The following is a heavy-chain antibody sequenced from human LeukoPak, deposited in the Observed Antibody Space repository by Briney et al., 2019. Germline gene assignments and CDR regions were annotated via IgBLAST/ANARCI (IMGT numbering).Heavy chain of an antibody. Sequence: GGSLRLSCAASGFTFSSYAMSWVRQAPGKGLEWVSTISGSGGSTFYADSVKGRFTISRDNAKNTLYLQMNSLRAEDTAVYYWAKDILRDCFLDAFDILGQGTMVTVSS. D-gene: IGHD2-21*02. CDR1: GFTFSSYA. CDR3: AKDILRDCFLDAFDI. J-gene: IGHJ3*02. CDR2: ISGSGGST. V-gene: IGHV3-23*01.